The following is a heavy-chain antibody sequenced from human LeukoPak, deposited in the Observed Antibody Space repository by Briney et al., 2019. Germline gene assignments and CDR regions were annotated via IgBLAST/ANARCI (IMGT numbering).Heavy chain of an antibody. CDR1: GFTFSSYA. D-gene: IGHD1-1*01. CDR2: ISGSGGST. J-gene: IGHJ4*02. V-gene: IGHV3-23*01. CDR3: ARALTTLTYEGY. Sequence: GGSLRLSCAASGFTFSSYAMSWVRQAPGKGLEWVSGISGSGGSTYYADSVKGRFTISRDNSKNTLYLQMNSLRAEDTAVYYCARALTTLTYEGYWGQGTLVTVSS.